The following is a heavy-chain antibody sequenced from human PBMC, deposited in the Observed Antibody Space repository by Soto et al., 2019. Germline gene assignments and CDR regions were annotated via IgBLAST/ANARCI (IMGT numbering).Heavy chain of an antibody. V-gene: IGHV1-69*18. Sequence: QVQLVQSGAEVKKPGSSVKVSCKASGDTFTSYAVSWVRQAPGQGLEWMGKIIPAFGKTYYAQKFQGRLTMSADDSMSTAYMELSSLVSADTAVYYCARDPLSSFAMDVWGQGTTVIVSS. D-gene: IGHD3-10*02. CDR3: ARDPLSSFAMDV. CDR1: GDTFTSYA. CDR2: IIPAFGKT. J-gene: IGHJ6*02.